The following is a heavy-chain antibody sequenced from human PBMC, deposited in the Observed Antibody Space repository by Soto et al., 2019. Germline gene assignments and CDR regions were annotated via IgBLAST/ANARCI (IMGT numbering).Heavy chain of an antibody. CDR2: IYHGGDT. CDR1: GASISSTRW. Sequence: QVQLQEPGPGLVKPAGTLSLTCTVSGASISSTRWWSWVRQPPGKGLEWIGEIYHGGDTNLNPSLKSRVTISVDESKNQFSLRLSSVTAADTAVYYCAATDSGWPTFEAHWGRGSLVTVSP. V-gene: IGHV4-4*02. D-gene: IGHD6-19*01. J-gene: IGHJ4*02. CDR3: AATDSGWPTFEAH.